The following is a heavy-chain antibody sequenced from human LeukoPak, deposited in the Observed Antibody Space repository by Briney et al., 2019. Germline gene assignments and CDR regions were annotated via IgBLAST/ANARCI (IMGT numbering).Heavy chain of an antibody. CDR2: IYYSGNT. D-gene: IGHD6-6*01. CDR3: ARDHEVSSSSFDY. V-gene: IGHV4-39*07. Sequence: PSETLSLTCTVSRGSVNSNSYYWGWNRQPPGKGLEWIGTIYYSGNTYYNPSLESRVTISVDTSKNQFSLKLTSVTAADTAVYYCARDHEVSSSSFDYWGQGTLVTVSS. CDR1: RGSVNSNSYY. J-gene: IGHJ4*02.